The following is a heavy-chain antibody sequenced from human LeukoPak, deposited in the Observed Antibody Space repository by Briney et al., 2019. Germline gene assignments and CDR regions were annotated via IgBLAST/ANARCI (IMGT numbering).Heavy chain of an antibody. CDR2: ISGSGGST. CDR3: AKDAGYSSSWYLDY. J-gene: IGHJ4*02. V-gene: IGHV3-23*01. CDR1: GFTFSIYA. Sequence: GGSLRLSCAASGFTFSIYAMSWVRQAPGKGLEWVSAISGSGGSTYYADSVKGRFTISRDNSKNTLYLQMNSLRAEDTAVYYCAKDAGYSSSWYLDYWGQGTLVTVSS. D-gene: IGHD6-13*01.